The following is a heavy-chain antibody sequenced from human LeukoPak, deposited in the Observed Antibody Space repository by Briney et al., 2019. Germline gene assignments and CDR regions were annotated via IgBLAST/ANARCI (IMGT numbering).Heavy chain of an antibody. CDR3: ARGDRRRPPSSIGWYSENIFDY. V-gene: IGHV1-46*01. Sequence: ASVKVSCKISGFGLSVLSIHWMRQAPGQGLEWRGIVNPSGASTSYAQKFQGRVTMTRDTSTSTVYMELSSLRSEDTAVYYCARGDRRRPPSSIGWYSENIFDYWGQGTLVTVSS. CDR1: GFGLSVLS. J-gene: IGHJ4*02. D-gene: IGHD6-13*01. CDR2: VNPSGAST.